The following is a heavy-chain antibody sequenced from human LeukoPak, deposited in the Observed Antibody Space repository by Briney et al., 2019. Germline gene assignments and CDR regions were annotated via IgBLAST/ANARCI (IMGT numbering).Heavy chain of an antibody. V-gene: IGHV3-21*01. CDR2: ISSRSTNI. D-gene: IGHD6-19*01. J-gene: IGHJ6*03. CDR1: GFTSSRYS. CDR3: ARDAQWLVPEGYFYYMDV. Sequence: GGSLRLSCAGSGFTSSRYSMNWFRQAPGKGLERVSSISSRSTNIFYADSVKGRFTISRDNAKNSLYLQMNSLGAEDTAVYYCARDAQWLVPEGYFYYMDVWGKGTTVTVSS.